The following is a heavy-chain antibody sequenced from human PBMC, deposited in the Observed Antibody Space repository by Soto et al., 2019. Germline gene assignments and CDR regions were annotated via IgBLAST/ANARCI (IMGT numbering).Heavy chain of an antibody. CDR1: GYTFTSYG. J-gene: IGHJ4*02. CDR2: ISAYNGNT. D-gene: IGHD3-10*01. V-gene: IGHV1-18*01. CDR3: ARDPSRYYYGSGSYSH. Sequence: ASVTVSCKASGYTFTSYGISWVRQAPGQGLEWMGWISAYNGNTNYAQKLQGRVTMTTDTSTSTAYMELRSLRSDDTAVYYCARDPSRYYYGSGSYSHWGQGTLVTVSS.